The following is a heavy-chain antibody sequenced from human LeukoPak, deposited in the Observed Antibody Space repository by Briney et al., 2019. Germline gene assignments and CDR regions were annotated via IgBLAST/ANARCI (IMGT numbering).Heavy chain of an antibody. Sequence: SETLSLTCTVSGGSISSSGYYWGWIRQPPGKGLEWIGSIYHSGSTYYNPSLKSRVTISVDTSKNQFSLKLTSVTAADTAVYYCARVRGYCSSTICYRYYFDYWGQGTLVTVSS. J-gene: IGHJ4*02. CDR1: GGSISSSGYY. CDR3: ARVRGYCSSTICYRYYFDY. V-gene: IGHV4-39*07. CDR2: IYHSGST. D-gene: IGHD2-2*01.